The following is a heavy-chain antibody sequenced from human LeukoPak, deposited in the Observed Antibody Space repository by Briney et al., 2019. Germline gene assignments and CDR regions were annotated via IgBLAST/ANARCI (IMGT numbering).Heavy chain of an antibody. Sequence: GGSLRLSCAASGFTFSSYAMSWVRQAPGKGLEWVSATSGSGGSTYYANSVKGRFTISRDNSKNTLYLQMNSLRAEDTAVYYCAKVTTFYSSSWDYFDYWGQGTLVTVSS. J-gene: IGHJ4*02. CDR2: TSGSGGST. V-gene: IGHV3-23*01. CDR1: GFTFSSYA. D-gene: IGHD6-13*01. CDR3: AKVTTFYSSSWDYFDY.